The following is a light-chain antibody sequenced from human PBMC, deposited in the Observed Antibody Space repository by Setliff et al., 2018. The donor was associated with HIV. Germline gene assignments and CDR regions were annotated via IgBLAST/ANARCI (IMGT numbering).Light chain of an antibody. CDR1: SSDVGGYNY. Sequence: QSALTQPRSVSGSPGQSVTISCTGTSSDVGGYNYVSWYQQHPGKAPKLIIYDVIERPSGAPDRFSGSKSGNTASLTISGLQAEDEADYYCCSYAGSYTRVFGGGTKVTVL. J-gene: IGLJ3*02. CDR2: DVI. V-gene: IGLV2-11*01. CDR3: CSYAGSYTRV.